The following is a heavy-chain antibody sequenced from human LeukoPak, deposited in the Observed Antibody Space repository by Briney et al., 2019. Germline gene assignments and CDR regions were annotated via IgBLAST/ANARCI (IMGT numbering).Heavy chain of an antibody. CDR3: AKDLSYYDSSGHQY. Sequence: GGSLRLSCAASGFTFSSYAMSWVRQAPGKGLEWVSAISGSGGSTYYADSVKGRFTVSRDNSKNTLYLQMNSLRAEDTAVYYCAKDLSYYDSSGHQYWGQGTLVTVSS. V-gene: IGHV3-23*01. CDR1: GFTFSSYA. D-gene: IGHD3-22*01. CDR2: ISGSGGST. J-gene: IGHJ4*02.